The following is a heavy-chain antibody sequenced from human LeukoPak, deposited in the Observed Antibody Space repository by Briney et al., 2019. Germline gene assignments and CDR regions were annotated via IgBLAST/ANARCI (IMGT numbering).Heavy chain of an antibody. CDR2: INPNSGAA. CDR1: GYTFTGYY. CDR3: TREDF. V-gene: IGHV1-2*02. J-gene: IGHJ4*02. Sequence: ASVKVSCKASGYTFTGYYMHWVRQAPGQGLEWMGWINPNSGAATYAQSFQGRATLTRDTSINTAYMEVSRLTSDDTALYYCTREDFWGQGTLVTVSS.